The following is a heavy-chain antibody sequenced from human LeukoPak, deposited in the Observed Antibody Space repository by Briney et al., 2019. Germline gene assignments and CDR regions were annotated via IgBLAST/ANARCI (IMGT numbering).Heavy chain of an antibody. CDR3: ARGEVAAGGTRSEYFHY. V-gene: IGHV4-34*01. CDR2: INHRGST. D-gene: IGHD6-13*01. CDR1: GGSFRGYY. Sequence: SETLSLTXAVYGGSFRGYYWSWIRQPPGKGLEWIGEINHRGSTNYNPSLKSRVTISEDTSKNQFSLNLISVTAADTAVYYCARGEVAAGGTRSEYFHYWGQGTLVTVSS. J-gene: IGHJ1*01.